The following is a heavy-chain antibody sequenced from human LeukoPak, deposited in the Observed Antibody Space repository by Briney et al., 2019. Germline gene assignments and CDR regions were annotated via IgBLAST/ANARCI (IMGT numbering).Heavy chain of an antibody. CDR1: GFTFSGYG. CDR2: ISYDGSNK. D-gene: IGHD3-22*01. J-gene: IGHJ4*02. CDR3: AKAYYDSSGYYYTLHY. V-gene: IGHV3-30*18. Sequence: GGSLRLSCSVSGFTFSGYGMHWVRQAPGKGLEWVAVISYDGSNKYSADSVKGRFTISRDNSKNTLYLQMNSLRAEGTAVYYCAKAYYDSSGYYYTLHYWGQGTLVTVSS.